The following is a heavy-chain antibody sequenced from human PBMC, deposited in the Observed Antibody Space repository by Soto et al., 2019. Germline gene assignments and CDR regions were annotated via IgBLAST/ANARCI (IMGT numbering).Heavy chain of an antibody. V-gene: IGHV1-46*01. Sequence: ASVNVSCKTSGYTNTIYYMHWVRQAPGQGLEWMGIINPSGGSTSYAQKFQGRVTMTRDTSTSTAYMEVTGLRSEDTAVYYCAGGGYAKLLYYPSSYYYGMDVWGQGTTVTVSS. CDR2: INPSGGST. J-gene: IGHJ6*02. D-gene: IGHD3-22*01. CDR1: GYTNTIYY. CDR3: AGGGYAKLLYYPSSYYYGMDV.